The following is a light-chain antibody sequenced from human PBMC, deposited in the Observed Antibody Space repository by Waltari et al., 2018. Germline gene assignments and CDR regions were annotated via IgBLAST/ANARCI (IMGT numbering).Light chain of an antibody. CDR2: RNN. CDR3: ATWDDSLSGPRV. CDR1: TSNIGGNY. V-gene: IGLV1-47*01. J-gene: IGLJ3*02. Sequence: QSVLTQPPAASGTPGQRVTISCSGSTSNIGGNYVYLYQQLPGTAPKLLIYRNNHRPSGVPDRFSGSKSGTSASLAISGLRSGDEADYFCATWDDSLSGPRVFGGGTRLTV.